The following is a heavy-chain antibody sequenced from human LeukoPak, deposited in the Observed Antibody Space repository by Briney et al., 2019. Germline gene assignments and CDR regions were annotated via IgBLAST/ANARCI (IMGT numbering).Heavy chain of an antibody. CDR1: GFAFDDYD. CDR2: ISGDGGST. V-gene: IGHV3-43*02. CDR3: AKGLRYCSGGSCYHHDAFDI. D-gene: IGHD2-15*01. Sequence: GGSLRLSCAASGFAFDDYDMHWVRQAPGKGLECVSPISGDGGSTYYADSVKGRFTISRDNSKNSLYLQMYSLRSEDTALYYCAKGLRYCSGGSCYHHDAFDIWGQGTMVTVSS. J-gene: IGHJ3*02.